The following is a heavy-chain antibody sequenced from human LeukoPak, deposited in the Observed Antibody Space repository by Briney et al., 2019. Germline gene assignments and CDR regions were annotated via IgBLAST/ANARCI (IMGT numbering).Heavy chain of an antibody. V-gene: IGHV3-48*01. J-gene: IGHJ4*02. CDR2: IGPGGDI. CDR1: GFTFSTYS. Sequence: GGSLRLSCAASGFTFSTYSMNWVRQAPGKGPEWISYIGPGGDIYYADSVTGRFTVSRDTAKNSLYLQMNGLRVEDTAVYYCARRFDSWGQGTLVTVSS. CDR3: ARRFDS.